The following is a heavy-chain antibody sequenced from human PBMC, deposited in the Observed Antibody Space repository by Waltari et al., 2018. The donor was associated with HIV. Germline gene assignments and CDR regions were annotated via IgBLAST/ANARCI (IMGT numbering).Heavy chain of an antibody. V-gene: IGHV4-59*01. J-gene: IGHJ4*02. CDR1: GGSISDSF. Sequence: QVQLQESGPGLVKPSETLSLTCSVSGGSISDSFWSWIRLPPGKGLEWVGHVSSTGNANYNPSRQSRVAISVDTSKSQFSLRLTSVTAADTAVYFCARVKAYYYDNSGFYFFDYWGQGTLVTVSS. D-gene: IGHD3-22*01. CDR2: VSSTGNA. CDR3: ARVKAYYYDNSGFYFFDY.